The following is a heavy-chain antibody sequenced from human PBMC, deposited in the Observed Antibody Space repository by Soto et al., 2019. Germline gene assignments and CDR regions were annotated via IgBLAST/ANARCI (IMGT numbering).Heavy chain of an antibody. CDR1: GFTFSSYS. V-gene: IGHV3-48*01. D-gene: IGHD3-9*01. Sequence: PGGSLRLSCAASGFTFSSYSMNWVRQAPGKGLEWVSYISSSSSTIYYADSVKGRFTISRDNAKNSLYLQMNSLRAEDTAVYYCARGGRLVILDYWGQGTLVTVSS. CDR2: ISSSSSTI. J-gene: IGHJ4*02. CDR3: ARGGRLVILDY.